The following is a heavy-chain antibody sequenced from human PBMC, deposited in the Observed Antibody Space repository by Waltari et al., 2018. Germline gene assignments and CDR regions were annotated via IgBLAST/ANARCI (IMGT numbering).Heavy chain of an antibody. CDR1: GLTFGAFS. CDR2: IRSNAYYGTT. V-gene: IGHV3-49*04. CDR3: SRENPTYAYGMDV. Sequence: EVQMVESGGDLVQPGRSLRLSCTVSGLTFGAFSVIWVRQAPGKGVEWLGFIRSNAYYGTTEYAASVKGRFTISRDDFKSTAYLQMNSLKTEDTAVYFCSRENPTYAYGMDVWGQGTTVTVSS. D-gene: IGHD2-2*01. J-gene: IGHJ6*02.